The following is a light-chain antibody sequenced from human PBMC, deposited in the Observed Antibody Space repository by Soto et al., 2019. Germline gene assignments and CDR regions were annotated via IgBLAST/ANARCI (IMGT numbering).Light chain of an antibody. CDR2: EVS. CDR1: SSDVGGYNY. Sequence: QSVLTQPPSASGSPGQSVTISCTGTSSDVGGYNYVSWYQPHPGKAPKLMIYEVSKRPSGVPDRFSGSKSGNTASLTVSGLQAEDEADYYCSSYAGSNTVVFGGGTKLTVL. J-gene: IGLJ2*01. CDR3: SSYAGSNTVV. V-gene: IGLV2-8*01.